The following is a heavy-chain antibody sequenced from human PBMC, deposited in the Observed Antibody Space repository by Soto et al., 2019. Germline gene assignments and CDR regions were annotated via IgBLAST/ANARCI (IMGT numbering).Heavy chain of an antibody. CDR2: IYYSGST. J-gene: IGHJ3*02. Sequence: SETLSLTCTVSGGSISSSSYYWGWIRQPPGKGLEWIGSIYYSGSTYYYPSLKSRVTISVDTSKNQFSLKLSSVTAADTAVYYCASSSITMIVVVNTGGAFDIWGQGTMVTVSS. V-gene: IGHV4-39*01. CDR3: ASSSITMIVVVNTGGAFDI. CDR1: GGSISSSSYY. D-gene: IGHD3-22*01.